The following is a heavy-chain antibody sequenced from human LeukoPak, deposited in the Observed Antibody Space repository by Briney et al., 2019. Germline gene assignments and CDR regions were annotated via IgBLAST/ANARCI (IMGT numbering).Heavy chain of an antibody. D-gene: IGHD3-22*01. CDR1: GGSFSGSY. CDR3: ASGTYYDSSGYYSHYFDY. V-gene: IGHV4-34*01. J-gene: IGHJ4*02. CDR2: INHSGRT. Sequence: SETLSLTCAVYGGSFSGSYWSWIRQPPGKGLEWIGEINHSGRTNYNPSLKSPVTISVDTSKNLFSLKLSPVTAADTAMYYCASGTYYDSSGYYSHYFDYWGQGTLVTVSS.